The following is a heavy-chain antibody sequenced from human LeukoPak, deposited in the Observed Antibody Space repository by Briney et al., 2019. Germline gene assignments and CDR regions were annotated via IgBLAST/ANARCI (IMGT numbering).Heavy chain of an antibody. J-gene: IGHJ3*02. V-gene: IGHV1-69*13. CDR3: ARGRDAYNYHASDI. CDR1: GGTFSSYA. D-gene: IGHD5-24*01. Sequence: SVKVSCKASGGTFSSYAISWVRQAPGQGLEWMGGIIPIFGTANYAQKFQGRVTITADESTSTAYMELSSLRSEDTAVYYCARGRDAYNYHASDIWGQGTMVTVSS. CDR2: IIPIFGTA.